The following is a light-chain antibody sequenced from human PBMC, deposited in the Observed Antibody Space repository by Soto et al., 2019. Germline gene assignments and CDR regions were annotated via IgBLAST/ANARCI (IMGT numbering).Light chain of an antibody. J-gene: IGKJ5*01. CDR3: QQYGSSIT. V-gene: IGKV3-20*01. CDR1: QSVKSSY. CDR2: GTS. Sequence: EIVLTQSPCTLSSSPGERATLPCRASQSVKSSYLAWYQHKPGQAPRLLIYGTSSRATGIPDRFSGSGSGTDFTLTISRLEPEDFAVYYCQQYGSSITFGQGTRLEI.